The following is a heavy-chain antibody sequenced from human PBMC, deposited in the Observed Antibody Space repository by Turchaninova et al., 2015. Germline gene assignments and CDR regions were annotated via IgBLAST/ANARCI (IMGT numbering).Heavy chain of an antibody. CDR3: ASRWDY. J-gene: IGHJ4*02. CDR1: GFTFSDYE. D-gene: IGHD2-15*01. Sequence: EVQLVESGGGLVQPGGSLRLSCAASGFTFSDYEMNWVRQAPGKGLEWISYISSGSSTITYADSVKGRFTISRDNAKNSLYLQMNGLKAEDTAVYYCASRWDYWGQGTLVTVSS. V-gene: IGHV3-48*03. CDR2: ISSGSSTI.